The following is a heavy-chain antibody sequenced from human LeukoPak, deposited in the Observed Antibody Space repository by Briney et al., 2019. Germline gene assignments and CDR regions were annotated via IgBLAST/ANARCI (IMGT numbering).Heavy chain of an antibody. Sequence: ASVKVSCKASGGTFSSYATSWVRQAPGQGLEWMGGIIPIFGTANYAQKFQGRVTITTDESTSTAYMELSSLRSEDTAVYYCASCGNSTAQFDYWGQGTLVTVSS. CDR3: ASCGNSTAQFDY. V-gene: IGHV1-69*05. CDR1: GGTFSSYA. D-gene: IGHD4-23*01. J-gene: IGHJ4*02. CDR2: IIPIFGTA.